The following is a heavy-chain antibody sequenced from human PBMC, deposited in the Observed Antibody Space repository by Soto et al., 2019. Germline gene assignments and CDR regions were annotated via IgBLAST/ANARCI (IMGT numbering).Heavy chain of an antibody. CDR1: GFTFSDKS. V-gene: IGHV3-21*01. J-gene: IGHJ4*02. D-gene: IGHD3-10*01. CDR2: ISSLNTYI. CDR3: ARGGFTMVRGVNPAGFGS. Sequence: PGGSLTLSCAASGFTFSDKSMNWVRQAPGKGLEWVSSISSLNTYIYYADSVRGRFTTSRDNAKNSLYLQMDSLRAEDTAVYYCARGGFTMVRGVNPAGFGSWGQGTLVTVSS.